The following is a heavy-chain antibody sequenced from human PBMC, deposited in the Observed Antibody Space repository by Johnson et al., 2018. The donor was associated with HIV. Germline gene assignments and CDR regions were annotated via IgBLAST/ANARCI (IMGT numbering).Heavy chain of an antibody. CDR3: ARDGESQPLPLCDSLDV. CDR2: LYSGGNT. CDR1: GFTVSSNY. Sequence: VQLVESGGGLVQPGGSLRLSCAASGFTVSSNYMSWVRQAPGKGLEWVSVLYSGGNTYYADSVRGRFTISRDTSKNTLYLQMSSLKVEDTALYYCARDGESQPLPLCDSLDVGGRGTMVIVSS. V-gene: IGHV3-66*01. D-gene: IGHD6-13*01. J-gene: IGHJ3*01.